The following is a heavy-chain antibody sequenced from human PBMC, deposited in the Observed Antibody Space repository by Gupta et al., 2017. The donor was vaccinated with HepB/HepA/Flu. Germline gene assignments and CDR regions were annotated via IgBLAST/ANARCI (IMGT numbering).Heavy chain of an antibody. CDR2: IYYSGST. CDR3: ARALPARGCSSTSCYFFWFDP. CDR1: GGSISSYY. J-gene: IGHJ5*02. Sequence: QVQLQESGPGLVKPSETLSLTCTVSGGSISSYYWSWIRQPPGKGLEWIGYIYYSGSTNYNPSLKSRVTISVDTSKNQFSLKLSSVTAADTAVYYCARALPARGCSSTSCYFFWFDPWGQGTLVTVSS. V-gene: IGHV4-59*01. D-gene: IGHD2-2*01.